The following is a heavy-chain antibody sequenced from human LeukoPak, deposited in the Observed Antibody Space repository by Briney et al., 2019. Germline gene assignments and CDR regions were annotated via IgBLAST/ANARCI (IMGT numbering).Heavy chain of an antibody. Sequence: SETLSLTCAVHGGSCDDYYCSWMRQPPGKGLEWIGEIHPHGIFYYNSSLTSRVTISIDTSKSQFSLRLTSVTAADTAFYYCARGRDRSKAGDLWGQGSLVIVSS. D-gene: IGHD5-24*01. CDR1: GGSCDDYY. CDR3: ARGRDRSKAGDL. J-gene: IGHJ5*02. CDR2: IHPHGIF. V-gene: IGHV4-34*01.